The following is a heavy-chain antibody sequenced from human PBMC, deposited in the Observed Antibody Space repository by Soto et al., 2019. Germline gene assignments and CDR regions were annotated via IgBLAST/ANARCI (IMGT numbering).Heavy chain of an antibody. D-gene: IGHD6-13*01. CDR2: IIPIFGTA. V-gene: IGHV1-69*13. CDR3: ARVRIAAAGVLDY. CDR1: GGTFSSYA. J-gene: IGHJ4*02. Sequence: SVKVSCKASGGTFSSYAISWVRQAPGQGLEWMGGIIPIFGTAHYAQKFQGRVTITADESTSTAYMELSSLRSEDTAVYYCARVRIAAAGVLDYWGQGTLVTVSS.